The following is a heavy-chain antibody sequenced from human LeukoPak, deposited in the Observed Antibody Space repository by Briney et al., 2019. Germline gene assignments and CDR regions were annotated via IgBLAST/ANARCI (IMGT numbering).Heavy chain of an antibody. CDR1: GYTLTGHY. D-gene: IGHD2/OR15-2a*01. V-gene: IGHV1-2*02. Sequence: EASVKVSCKASGYTLTGHYIHWVRQAPGQGLEWMGWINPDSGGTKYAQKFQGRVTMTRDTSVSTAYMELSRLKSDDTAVYYCARAVSSLHDFDYWGPGTLVTVSS. CDR3: ARAVSSLHDFDY. J-gene: IGHJ4*02. CDR2: INPDSGGT.